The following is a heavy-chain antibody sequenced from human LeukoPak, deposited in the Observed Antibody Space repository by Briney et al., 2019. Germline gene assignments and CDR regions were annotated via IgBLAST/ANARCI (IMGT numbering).Heavy chain of an antibody. CDR3: ARGGLTMVRGVPGLSDY. CDR2: INHRGST. J-gene: IGHJ4*02. CDR1: GGSFSGYY. Sequence: SETLSLTCAVYGGSFSGYYWSWIRQPPGKGLEWIGEINHRGSTNYNPSLKSRVTISVDTSKNQFSLKLSSVTAADTAVYYCARGGLTMVRGVPGLSDYWGQGTLVTVSS. V-gene: IGHV4-34*01. D-gene: IGHD3-10*01.